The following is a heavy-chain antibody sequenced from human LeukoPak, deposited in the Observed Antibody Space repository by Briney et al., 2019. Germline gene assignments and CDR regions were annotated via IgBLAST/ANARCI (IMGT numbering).Heavy chain of an antibody. Sequence: GGSLRLSCAASGFTFSNSGMSWVRQAPGKGLEWVSALRSSGGNTYYAASVKGRFTISRDNSRNTLYLQMNSLRAEDTAVYYCARESESYDSSGSTFKYWGQGTLVTVSS. CDR3: ARESESYDSSGSTFKY. J-gene: IGHJ4*02. CDR1: GFTFSNSG. D-gene: IGHD3-22*01. CDR2: LRSSGGNT. V-gene: IGHV3-23*01.